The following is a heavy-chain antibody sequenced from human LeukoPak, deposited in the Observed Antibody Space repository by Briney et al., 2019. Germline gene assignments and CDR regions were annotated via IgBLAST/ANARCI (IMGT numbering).Heavy chain of an antibody. CDR2: ITPIFGTA. Sequence: SVKVSCKASGGTFSSYAISWVRQAPGQGLEWMGGITPIFGTANYAQKFQGRVTITADESTSTAYMELSSLRSEDTAVYYCARAGVGSYGGNYFDYWGQGTLVTVSS. J-gene: IGHJ4*02. V-gene: IGHV1-69*01. CDR3: ARAGVGSYGGNYFDY. D-gene: IGHD4-23*01. CDR1: GGTFSSYA.